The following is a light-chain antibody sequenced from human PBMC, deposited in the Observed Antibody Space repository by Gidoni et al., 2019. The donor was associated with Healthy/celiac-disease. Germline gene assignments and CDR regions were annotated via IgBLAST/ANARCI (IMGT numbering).Light chain of an antibody. CDR2: SNN. CDR3: AAWDDRLNGAV. J-gene: IGLJ7*01. CDR1: SSNIGSNT. V-gene: IGLV1-44*01. Sequence: SVLTQPPSASGTPGPRVTISCSGSSSNIGSNTVNWYQQLPGTAPKLRIYSNNQRPSGVPDRFSGSKSGTSASLAISGLQSEDEADDYCAAWDDRLNGAVFGGGTQLTVL.